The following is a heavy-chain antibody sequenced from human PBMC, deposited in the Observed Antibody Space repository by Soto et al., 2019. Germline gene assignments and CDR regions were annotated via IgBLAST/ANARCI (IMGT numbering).Heavy chain of an antibody. D-gene: IGHD3-10*01. CDR3: ALTEGSGTNYPTTFDS. CDR2: IKQGGNEK. CDR1: GFIFSNYW. V-gene: IGHV3-7*01. Sequence: GGSLRLSCSASGFIFSNYWMSWVRQAPGKGLEWVANIKQGGNEKYYVDSVKGRFTISRDNPKNLVYLQMSSLRADDTAVYYCALTEGSGTNYPTTFDSWGQGTLVTVSS. J-gene: IGHJ4*02.